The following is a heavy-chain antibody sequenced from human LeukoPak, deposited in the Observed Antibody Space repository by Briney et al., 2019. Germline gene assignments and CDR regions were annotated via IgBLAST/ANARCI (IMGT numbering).Heavy chain of an antibody. CDR3: ARHAMSYYYGSGSYPLYFGY. CDR1: GGSISSSSYY. CDR2: IYYSGST. V-gene: IGHV4-39*01. J-gene: IGHJ4*02. D-gene: IGHD3-10*01. Sequence: PSETLSLTCTVSGGSISSSSYYWGWIRQPPGKGLEWIGSIYYSGSTYYNPSLKSRVTISVDTSKNQFSLKLSSVTAADTAVYYCARHAMSYYYGSGSYPLYFGYWGQGTLVTVSS.